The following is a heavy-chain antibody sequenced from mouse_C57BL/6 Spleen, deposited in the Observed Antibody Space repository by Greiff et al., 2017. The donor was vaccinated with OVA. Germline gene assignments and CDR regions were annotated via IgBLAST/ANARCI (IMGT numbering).Heavy chain of an antibody. CDR1: GYAFRSYW. CDR2: IYPGDGDT. CDR3: ARAPITTVVATSHFDY. V-gene: IGHV1-80*01. Sequence: VKLQESGAELVKPGASVKISCKASGYAFRSYWMNWVKQRPGKGLEWIGQIYPGDGDTNYNGKFKGKATLTADKSSSTAYMQLSSLTSEDSAVYFGARAPITTVVATSHFDYWGQGTTLTVSS. J-gene: IGHJ2*01. D-gene: IGHD1-1*01.